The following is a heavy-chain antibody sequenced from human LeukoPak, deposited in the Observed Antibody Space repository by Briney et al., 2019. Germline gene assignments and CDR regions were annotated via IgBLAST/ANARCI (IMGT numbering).Heavy chain of an antibody. V-gene: IGHV1-2*02. CDR1: GYSFTDYY. J-gene: IGHJ5*02. D-gene: IGHD2-21*01. CDR2: INPNSGGT. CDR3: ARADRLHGGPYLIGP. Sequence: GASVKASCTTSGYSFTDYYMHWVRQAPGQGLEWMGWINPNSGGTSSAQKFQGRVTMTRDTSITTVYMEVSWLTSDDTAIYYCARADRLHGGPYLIGPWGQGTLVTVSS.